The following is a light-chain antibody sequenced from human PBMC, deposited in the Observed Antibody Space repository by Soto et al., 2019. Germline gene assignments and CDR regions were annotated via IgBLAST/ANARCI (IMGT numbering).Light chain of an antibody. CDR2: EVT. V-gene: IGLV2-8*01. CDR3: SSYAASNNFYFV. J-gene: IGLJ3*02. Sequence: QSALTQPPYASGSPGQSVTISCTGTSSDVGGYNYVSWYQQYPGRAPKLMIYEVTKRPSGVPDLFSGSKSSNTASLTVAGRQAADDDDYYCSSYAASNNFYFVFGGGTKVTVL. CDR1: SSDVGGYNY.